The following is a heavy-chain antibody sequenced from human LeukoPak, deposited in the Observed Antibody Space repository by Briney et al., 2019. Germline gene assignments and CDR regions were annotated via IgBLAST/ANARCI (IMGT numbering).Heavy chain of an antibody. CDR1: GVSISSDKYY. J-gene: IGHJ3*01. D-gene: IGHD2-21*01. CDR3: ATPYCGTISCLDVFDV. Sequence: SETLSPTCTVSGVSISSDKYYWSWIRQRPGKGLEWIGYMYYSGSTSYNPSLKSRASISIDGPKSQFSLRLTSVTAADTAVYYCATPYCGTISCLDVFDVWGQGTTVTVSS. V-gene: IGHV4-31*03. CDR2: MYYSGST.